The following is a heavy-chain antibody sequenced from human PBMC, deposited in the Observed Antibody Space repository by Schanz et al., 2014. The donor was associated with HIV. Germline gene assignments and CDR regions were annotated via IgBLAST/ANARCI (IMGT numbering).Heavy chain of an antibody. Sequence: EVQLLESGGGLVQPGGSLRLSCAASGFTFSTYAMNWVRQAPGQGLEWVANINPDETDKKYADSVKGRFAISKDKSKNSLYLQMNSLRTEDTALYYCARLSRGPWRLENWGQGALVTVSS. CDR1: GFTFSTYA. CDR2: INPDETDK. J-gene: IGHJ4*02. V-gene: IGHV3-7*01. D-gene: IGHD6-25*01. CDR3: ARLSRGPWRLEN.